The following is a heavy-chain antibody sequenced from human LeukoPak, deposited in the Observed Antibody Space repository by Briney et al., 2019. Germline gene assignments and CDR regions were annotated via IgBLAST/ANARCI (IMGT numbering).Heavy chain of an antibody. J-gene: IGHJ4*02. D-gene: IGHD5-18*01. CDR1: GFTFSDYY. CDR2: ISSSSSYT. V-gene: IGHV3-11*06. CDR3: ARGYSYGPTDY. Sequence: PGGSLRLSCAASGFTFSDYYMSWIRQAPGKGLEWVSYISSSSSYTNYADPVKGRFTISRDNAKNSLYLQMNSLRAEDTAVYYCARGYSYGPTDYWGQGTLVTVSS.